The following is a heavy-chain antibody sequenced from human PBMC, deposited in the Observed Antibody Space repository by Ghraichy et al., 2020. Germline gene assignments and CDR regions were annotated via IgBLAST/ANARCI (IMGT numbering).Heavy chain of an antibody. CDR1: GYTFIDYY. V-gene: IGHV1-2*02. J-gene: IGHJ5*02. Sequence: ASVKVSCKASGYTFIDYYLNWLRQAPGQGFEWMGWINPKSGATNGAKKFQGRVTMTTDTSISTAYMELSTLTSDDTAVYYCARVPITRGADAWGQGTLVTVSS. CDR3: ARVPITRGADA. CDR2: INPKSGAT. D-gene: IGHD3-10*01.